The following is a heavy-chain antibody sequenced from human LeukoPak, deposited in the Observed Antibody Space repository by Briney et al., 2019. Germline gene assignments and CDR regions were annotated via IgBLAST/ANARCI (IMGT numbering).Heavy chain of an antibody. CDR2: FDPEDGET. CDR3: ATDEYCSSTSCYIAFDI. V-gene: IGHV1-24*01. D-gene: IGHD2-2*02. Sequence: GASVKVSCKVSGYTLTELSMHWVRQAPGKGLEWMGGFDPEDGETIYAQKFQGRVTMTEDTSTDTAYMELSSLRSEDTAVYYCATDEYCSSTSCYIAFDIWGQGTMVTVSS. J-gene: IGHJ3*02. CDR1: GYTLTELS.